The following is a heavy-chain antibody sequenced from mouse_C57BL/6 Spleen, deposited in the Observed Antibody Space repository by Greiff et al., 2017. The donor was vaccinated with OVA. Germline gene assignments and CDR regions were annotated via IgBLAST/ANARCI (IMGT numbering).Heavy chain of an antibody. CDR3: ARVNGYYDEFAY. V-gene: IGHV1-55*01. D-gene: IGHD2-3*01. CDR1: GYTFTSYW. CDR2: IYPGSGST. Sequence: QVQLKQPGAELVKPGASVKMSCKASGYTFTSYWITWVKQRPGQGLEWIGDIYPGSGSTNYNEKFKSKATLTVDTSSSTAYMQLSSLTSEDSAVYYCARVNGYYDEFAYWGQGTLVTVSA. J-gene: IGHJ3*01.